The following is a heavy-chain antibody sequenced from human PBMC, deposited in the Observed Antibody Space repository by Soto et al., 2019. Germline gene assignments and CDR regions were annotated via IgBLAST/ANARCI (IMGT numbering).Heavy chain of an antibody. D-gene: IGHD2-15*01. CDR2: ISYDGSNK. CDR3: ARDLVGNHAFH. V-gene: IGHV3-30-3*01. J-gene: IGHJ4*02. Sequence: QVQLVESGGGVVQPGRSLRLSCAASGFTFSSYAMHWVRQAPGKGLEWVAVISYDGSNKYYADSVKGRFTISRDNSKNTLYLQMNSLRAEDTAVYYCARDLVGNHAFHWGQGTLVTVSS. CDR1: GFTFSSYA.